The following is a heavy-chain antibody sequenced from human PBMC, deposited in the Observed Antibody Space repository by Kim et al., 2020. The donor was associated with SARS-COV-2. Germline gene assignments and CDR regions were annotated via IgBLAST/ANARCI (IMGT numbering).Heavy chain of an antibody. CDR3: ARIRLPFLALLDYNYDGMDV. J-gene: IGHJ6*02. D-gene: IGHD3-3*02. V-gene: IGHV3-11*06. Sequence: GRFTISRDNAKNSLYLQMNSLKAEDTAVYYCARIRLPFLALLDYNYDGMDVWGQGTTVTVS.